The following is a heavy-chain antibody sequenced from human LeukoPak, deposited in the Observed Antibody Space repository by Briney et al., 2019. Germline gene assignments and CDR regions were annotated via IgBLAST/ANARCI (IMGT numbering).Heavy chain of an antibody. CDR2: IYHSGST. J-gene: IGHJ4*02. Sequence: SSETLSLTCAVSGGSISSSNWWSWVRQPPGKGLEWIGEIYHSGSTNYNPSLKSRVTISVDKSKNQFSLKLSSVTAADTAVYYCASRYYDYVWGSYRLDYWGQGTLVTVSS. CDR3: ASRYYDYVWGSYRLDY. V-gene: IGHV4-4*02. D-gene: IGHD3-16*02. CDR1: GGSISSSNW.